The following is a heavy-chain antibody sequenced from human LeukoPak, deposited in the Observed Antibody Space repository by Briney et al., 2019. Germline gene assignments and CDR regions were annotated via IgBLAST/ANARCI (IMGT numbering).Heavy chain of an antibody. D-gene: IGHD5-24*01. CDR3: AREVEMATTNWFDP. V-gene: IGHV1-69*01. CDR1: GGTFSSYA. CDR2: IIPIFGTA. Sequence: SVKVSCKASGGTFSSYAISWVRQAPGQGLEWMGGIIPIFGTANYAQKFQGRVTITADESTSTAYMELSSLRSEDTAVYYCAREVEMATTNWFDPWGQGTLVTVSS. J-gene: IGHJ5*02.